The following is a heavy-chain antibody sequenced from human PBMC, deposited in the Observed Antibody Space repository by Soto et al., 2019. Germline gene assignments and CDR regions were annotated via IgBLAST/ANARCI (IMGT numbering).Heavy chain of an antibody. CDR2: INAGNGNT. J-gene: IGHJ5*02. Sequence: QVQLVQSGAEEKKPGASVKVSCKASGYTFTSYAMHWVRQAPGQRLEWMGWINAGNGNTKYSQKFQGRVTITRDTSASTAYMELSRLRSEDTAVYYCARGRIAAAASPPTWFDPWGQGTLVTVSS. D-gene: IGHD6-13*01. CDR3: ARGRIAAAASPPTWFDP. V-gene: IGHV1-3*05. CDR1: GYTFTSYA.